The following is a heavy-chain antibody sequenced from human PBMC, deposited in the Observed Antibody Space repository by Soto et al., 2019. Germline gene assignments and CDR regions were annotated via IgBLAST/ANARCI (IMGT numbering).Heavy chain of an antibody. CDR3: AKGGSGYSPRFFDK. CDR2: ISDSGGSP. Sequence: EVQLLESGGALVQPGGSLRLSCAASGFTFSDYAMSWVRQAPGKGLDWVSGISDSGGSPYYADSVKGRFTISRDNSKNTLFLQMNSLRAEDTATYYCAKGGSGYSPRFFDKWGQGTLVTVSS. J-gene: IGHJ4*02. D-gene: IGHD3-22*01. CDR1: GFTFSDYA. V-gene: IGHV3-23*01.